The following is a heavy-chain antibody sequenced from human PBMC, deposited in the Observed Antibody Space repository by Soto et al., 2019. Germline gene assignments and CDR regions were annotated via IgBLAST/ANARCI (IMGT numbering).Heavy chain of an antibody. J-gene: IGHJ4*02. D-gene: IGHD5-12*01. Sequence: XXTLSLPFTVSGGSVSSGSYYWSLIRQPPGKGLEWIGYIYYSGSTNYNPSLKSRVTISVDTSKNQFSLKLSSVTAADTAVYYCARGGWLQPYYFDYWGQGTLVTVSS. V-gene: IGHV4-61*01. CDR3: ARGGWLQPYYFDY. CDR1: GGSVSSGSYY. CDR2: IYYSGST.